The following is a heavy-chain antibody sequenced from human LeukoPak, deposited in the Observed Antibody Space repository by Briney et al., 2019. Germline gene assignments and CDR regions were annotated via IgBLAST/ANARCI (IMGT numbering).Heavy chain of an antibody. CDR2: IYYSGST. D-gene: IGHD3-10*01. CDR3: ARLGRSYYGSGSLGFDP. Sequence: PSETLSLTCTVSGGSISSSSYYWGWIRQPPGKGLEWTGSIYYSGSTYYNPSLKSRVTISVDTSKNQFSLKLSSVTAADTAVYYCARLGRSYYGSGSLGFDPWGQGTLVTVSS. V-gene: IGHV4-39*01. CDR1: GGSISSSSYY. J-gene: IGHJ5*02.